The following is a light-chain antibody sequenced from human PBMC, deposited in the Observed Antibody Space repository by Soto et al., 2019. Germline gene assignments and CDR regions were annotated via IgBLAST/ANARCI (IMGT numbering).Light chain of an antibody. CDR2: GAS. V-gene: IGKV1-12*02. J-gene: IGKJ1*01. CDR3: QQANGDPST. Sequence: DLQMTQSPSSVSASVGDRVTISCRASHDVRSWLAWYQQKPGKAPNLLNYGASTLQRGVPPRFSGSGSGTDFTLAISSLQPEDFATYCCQQANGDPSTFGQGPKVEIK. CDR1: HDVRSW.